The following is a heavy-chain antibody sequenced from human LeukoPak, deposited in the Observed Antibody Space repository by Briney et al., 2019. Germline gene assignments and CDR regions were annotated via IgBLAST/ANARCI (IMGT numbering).Heavy chain of an antibody. Sequence: PGGSLRLSCAASGFTFSTAWLSWVRQAPGKGLEWVGHIKSKTDGGTTEYAASVKGRFTISRDDSKSIAYLQMNSLKTEDTAVYYCTRHSYGFLPDYWGQGTLVTVSS. V-gene: IGHV3-15*01. CDR2: IKSKTDGGTT. D-gene: IGHD5-18*01. J-gene: IGHJ4*02. CDR1: GFTFSTAW. CDR3: TRHSYGFLPDY.